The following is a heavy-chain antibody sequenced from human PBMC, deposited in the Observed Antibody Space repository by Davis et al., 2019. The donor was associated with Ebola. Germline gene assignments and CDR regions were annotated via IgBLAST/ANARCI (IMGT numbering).Heavy chain of an antibody. J-gene: IGHJ4*02. CDR3: ARGGTVVTRVIDY. D-gene: IGHD4-23*01. CDR2: INHSGST. Sequence: MPSETLSLTCTVSGGSISSYYWSWIRQPPGKGLEWIGEINHSGSTNYNPSLKSRVTISVDTSKNQFSLKLSSVTAADTAVYYCARGGTVVTRVIDYWGQGTLVTVSS. CDR1: GGSISSYY. V-gene: IGHV4-34*01.